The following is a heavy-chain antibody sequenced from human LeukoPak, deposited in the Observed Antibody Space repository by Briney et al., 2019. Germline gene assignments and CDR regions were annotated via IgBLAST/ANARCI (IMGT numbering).Heavy chain of an antibody. CDR1: GFTFSNYW. V-gene: IGHV3-74*01. Sequence: GGSLRLSCAASGFTFSNYWMHWVRQAPGNGRVWVSLINSDGSRTSYADSVKGRFTISRNNAKNTLYLQMNSLRAEDTAVYYCARVSSGSYFGYYYYYMDVWGKGTTVTVSS. J-gene: IGHJ6*03. CDR3: ARVSSGSYFGYYYYYMDV. D-gene: IGHD1-26*01. CDR2: INSDGSRT.